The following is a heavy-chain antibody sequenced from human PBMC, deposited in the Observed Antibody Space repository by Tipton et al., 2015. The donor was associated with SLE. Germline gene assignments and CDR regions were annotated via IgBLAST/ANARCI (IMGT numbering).Heavy chain of an antibody. Sequence: SLRLSCAASGFTFSSYWMSWVRQAPGKGLEWVANIKQDGSEKYYVDSVKGRFTISRDNAKNSLYLQMNSLRAEDTAVYYCARGGGIAAAGTVGDYWGQGTLVTVSS. J-gene: IGHJ4*02. V-gene: IGHV3-7*01. CDR3: ARGGGIAAAGTVGDY. CDR2: IKQDGSEK. CDR1: GFTFSSYW. D-gene: IGHD6-13*01.